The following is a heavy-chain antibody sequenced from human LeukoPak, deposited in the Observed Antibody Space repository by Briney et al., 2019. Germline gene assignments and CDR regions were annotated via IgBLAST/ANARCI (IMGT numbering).Heavy chain of an antibody. Sequence: ASVTVSCKASGYTFTSYYMHWVRQAPGQGLGWMGIINPSGGSTSYAQKFQGRDTMTRDISTSTVYMELSSLRSEDTAVYYCARGGIVVVPARPDYFDYWGQGTLVTVSS. CDR3: ARGGIVVVPARPDYFDY. CDR1: GYTFTSYY. J-gene: IGHJ4*02. D-gene: IGHD2-2*01. V-gene: IGHV1-46*01. CDR2: INPSGGST.